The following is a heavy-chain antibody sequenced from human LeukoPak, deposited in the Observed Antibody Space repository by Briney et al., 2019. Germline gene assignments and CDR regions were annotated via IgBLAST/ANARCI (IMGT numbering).Heavy chain of an antibody. CDR1: GYTFTSYY. CDR3: AREGYGSGSYYTTHLDY. J-gene: IGHJ4*02. D-gene: IGHD3-10*01. V-gene: IGHV1-46*01. CDR2: INPSGGST. Sequence: ASVKVSGKASGYTFTSYYMHWVRQAPGQGLEWMGIINPSGGSTSYAQKFQGRVTMTRDTSTSTVYMELSSLRSEDTAVYYCAREGYGSGSYYTTHLDYWGQGTLVTVSS.